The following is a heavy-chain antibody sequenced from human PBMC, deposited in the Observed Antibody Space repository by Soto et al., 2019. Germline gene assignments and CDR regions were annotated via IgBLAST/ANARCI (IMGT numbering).Heavy chain of an antibody. CDR3: ARGLLTGDYYYYYGMDV. D-gene: IGHD3-9*01. V-gene: IGHV1-69*13. CDR2: IIPICGTA. J-gene: IGHJ6*02. CDR1: GGTFSSYA. Sequence: SVKVSCKASGGTFSSYAISWVRQAPGQGLEWMGGIIPICGTANYAQKFQGRVTITADESTSTAYMELSSLRSDDTAVYYCARGLLTGDYYYYYGMDVWGQGTTVTVSS.